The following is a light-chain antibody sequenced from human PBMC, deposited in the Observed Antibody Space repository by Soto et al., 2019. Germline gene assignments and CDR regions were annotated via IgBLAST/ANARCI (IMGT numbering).Light chain of an antibody. CDR1: QSVSSNF. V-gene: IGKV3-20*01. J-gene: IGKJ1*01. CDR3: QQYGSSPPWT. CDR2: GAS. Sequence: EIVLTQSPGTLSLSPGERATLSCRASQSVSSNFLAWYQQKPGQAPRLLIYGASSRATGIPDRFSGSGSGTACTLTISRLEPEDFAVYYCQQYGSSPPWTFGQGTKVEIK.